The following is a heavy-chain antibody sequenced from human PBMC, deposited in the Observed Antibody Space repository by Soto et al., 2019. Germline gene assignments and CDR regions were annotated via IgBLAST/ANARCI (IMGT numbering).Heavy chain of an antibody. J-gene: IGHJ4*02. CDR2: IKPDGRTI. D-gene: IGHD1-1*01. CDR1: AFYFSTSW. CDR3: ATAGNYRLDN. V-gene: IGHV3-74*01. Sequence: LKLSCAGSAFYFSTSWMHWFRQAPGEGLVWVSRIKPDGRTINYADSVKGRFTISRDNAKNTLYLQMNILRVEDTDVYFCATAGNYRLDNWGMGTLVTV.